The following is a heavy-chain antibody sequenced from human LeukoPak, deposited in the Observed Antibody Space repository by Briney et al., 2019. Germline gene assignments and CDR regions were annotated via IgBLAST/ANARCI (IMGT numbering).Heavy chain of an antibody. CDR3: ARARSLAVAGRGLGY. V-gene: IGHV1-46*01. D-gene: IGHD6-19*01. CDR1: GYTFTGYY. J-gene: IGHJ4*02. Sequence: GASVKVSCKASGYTFTGYYMHWVRQAPGQGLEWMGIINPSGGSTSYAQKFQGRVTMTRDTSTSTVYMELSSLRSEDTAVYYCARARSLAVAGRGLGYWGQGTLVTVSS. CDR2: INPSGGST.